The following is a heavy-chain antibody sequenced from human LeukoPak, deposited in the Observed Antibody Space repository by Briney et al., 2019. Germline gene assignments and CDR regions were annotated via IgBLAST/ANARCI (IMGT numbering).Heavy chain of an antibody. J-gene: IGHJ4*02. CDR2: ISSSSSYI. V-gene: IGHV3-21*01. Sequence: GGSLRLSCAASGFTFSSYSMNWVRQAPGKGLEWVSSISSSSSYIYYADSVKGRFTISRDNAKNSLYLQMNSLRAEDTAVYYCAREVAGIGYYFDYWGQGTLVTVSS. D-gene: IGHD6-19*01. CDR1: GFTFSSYS. CDR3: AREVAGIGYYFDY.